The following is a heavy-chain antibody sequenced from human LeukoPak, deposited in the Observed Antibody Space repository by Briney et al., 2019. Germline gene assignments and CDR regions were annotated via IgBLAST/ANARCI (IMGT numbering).Heavy chain of an antibody. CDR1: GGTFSSYA. V-gene: IGHV1-69*05. CDR3: ARVGDFWSGDAFDI. CDR2: IIPIFGTA. D-gene: IGHD3-3*01. Sequence: SVKVSCKASGGTFSSYAISWVRQAPGQGLEWMGRIIPIFGTANYAQKFQGRVTITTDESTSTAYMELSSLRSEGTAVYYCARVGDFWSGDAFDIWGQGTMVTVSS. J-gene: IGHJ3*02.